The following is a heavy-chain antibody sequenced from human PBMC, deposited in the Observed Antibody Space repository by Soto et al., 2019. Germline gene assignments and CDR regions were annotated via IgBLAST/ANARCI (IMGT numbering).Heavy chain of an antibody. CDR3: ARETVATTPYQPLFYYYYGMDV. Sequence: QVQLQESGPGLVKPSQTLSLTCTVSGGSISSGDYYWSWIRQPPGKGLEWIGYIYYSGSTYYNPSLKSRVTISVDTSKNQFSLKLSSVTAADTAVYYCARETVATTPYQPLFYYYYGMDVWGQGTTVTVSS. J-gene: IGHJ6*02. V-gene: IGHV4-30-4*01. CDR1: GGSISSGDYY. D-gene: IGHD5-12*01. CDR2: IYYSGST.